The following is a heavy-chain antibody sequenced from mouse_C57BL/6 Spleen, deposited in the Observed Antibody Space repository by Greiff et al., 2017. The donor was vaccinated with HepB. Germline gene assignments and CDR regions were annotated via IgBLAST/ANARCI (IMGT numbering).Heavy chain of an antibody. J-gene: IGHJ4*01. V-gene: IGHV14-4*01. Sequence: VQLKESGAELVRPGASVKLSCTASGFNIKDDYMHWVKQRPEQGLEWIGWIDPENGDTEYASKFQGKATITADTSSNTAYLQLSSLTSEDTAVYYCTTENYYGSRTRAMDYWGQGTSVTVSS. CDR1: GFNIKDDY. D-gene: IGHD1-1*01. CDR3: TTENYYGSRTRAMDY. CDR2: IDPENGDT.